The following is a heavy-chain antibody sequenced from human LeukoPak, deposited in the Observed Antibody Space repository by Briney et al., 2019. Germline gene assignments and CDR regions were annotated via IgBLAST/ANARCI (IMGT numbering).Heavy chain of an antibody. Sequence: SETLSLTCTVSGGSISSYYWSWIRQPPGQGLEWIGYIYYSGSTNYNPSLKSRVTISVDTSKNQFSLKLSSVTAADTAVYYCARDTEVAWYYFDYWGQGTLVTVSS. CDR2: IYYSGST. CDR1: GGSISSYY. D-gene: IGHD4-23*01. V-gene: IGHV4-59*01. J-gene: IGHJ4*02. CDR3: ARDTEVAWYYFDY.